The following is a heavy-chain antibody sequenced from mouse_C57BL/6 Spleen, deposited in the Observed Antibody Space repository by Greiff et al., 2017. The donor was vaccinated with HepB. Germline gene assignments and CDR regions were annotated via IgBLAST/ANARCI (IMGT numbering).Heavy chain of an antibody. Sequence: VQRVESGPGLVQPSQSLSITCTVSGFSLTSYGVHWVRQSPGKGLEWLGVIWRGGSTDYNAAFMSRLSITKDNSKSQVFFKMNSLQADDTAIYYCAKNRDYYGSSYGYFDVWGTGTTVTVSS. V-gene: IGHV2-5*01. CDR3: AKNRDYYGSSYGYFDV. D-gene: IGHD1-1*01. CDR1: GFSLTSYG. CDR2: IWRGGST. J-gene: IGHJ1*03.